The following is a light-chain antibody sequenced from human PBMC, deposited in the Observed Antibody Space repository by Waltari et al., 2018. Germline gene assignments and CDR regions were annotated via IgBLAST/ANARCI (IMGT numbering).Light chain of an antibody. V-gene: IGKV1-39*01. CDR2: DAS. CDR3: QHSFSGPPWT. Sequence: IEMAQSPPSLSASVGDSVTITCRASQFINTYLNWYQQRPGEAPQLLIYDASVLRIGVPSRFAGGGSGTDFTLTINGLQPEDLATYYCQHSFSGPPWTFGQGTKVKV. CDR1: QFINTY. J-gene: IGKJ1*01.